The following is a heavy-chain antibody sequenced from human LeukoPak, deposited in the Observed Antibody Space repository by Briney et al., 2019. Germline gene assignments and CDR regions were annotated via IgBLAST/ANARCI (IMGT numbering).Heavy chain of an antibody. CDR1: GGSISSYY. CDR3: ARGRHQLLYYYYYYMDV. CDR2: IYTSGST. V-gene: IGHV4-4*07. Sequence: PSETLSLTCTVSGGSISSYYWSWIRQPAGKGLEWIGRIYTSGSTNYNPSLKSRVTMSVDTSKNQFSLKLSSVTAADTAVYYCARGRHQLLYYYYYYMDVWGKGTTVTVSS. J-gene: IGHJ6*03. D-gene: IGHD2-2*01.